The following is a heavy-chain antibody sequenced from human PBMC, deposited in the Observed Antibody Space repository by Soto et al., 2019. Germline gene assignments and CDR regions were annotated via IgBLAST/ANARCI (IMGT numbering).Heavy chain of an antibody. CDR1: GYTFTSAD. CDR3: ARGVTFSYYYYYMDV. D-gene: IGHD3-16*02. Sequence: ASVKVSCMASGYTFTSADINWVRQAPGQGLEWMGWINPNSGNTGYAQKFQGRVTLTRDTSISTAYMELSSLRSEDTAVYYCARGVTFSYYYYYMDVWGKGTTVTVSS. V-gene: IGHV1-8*01. J-gene: IGHJ6*03. CDR2: INPNSGNT.